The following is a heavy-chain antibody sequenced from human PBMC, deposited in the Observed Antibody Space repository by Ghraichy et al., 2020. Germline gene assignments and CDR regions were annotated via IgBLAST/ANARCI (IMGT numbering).Heavy chain of an antibody. CDR3: ARGRQWLPFGWFDP. CDR2: INPNSGGT. J-gene: IGHJ5*02. V-gene: IGHV1-2*02. D-gene: IGHD6-19*01. Sequence: ASVKVSCKASGYTFTGYYMHWVRQAPGQGLEWMGWINPNSGGTNYAQKFQGRVTMTRDTSISTAYMELSRLRSDDTAVYYCARGRQWLPFGWFDPWGQGTLVTVSS. CDR1: GYTFTGYY.